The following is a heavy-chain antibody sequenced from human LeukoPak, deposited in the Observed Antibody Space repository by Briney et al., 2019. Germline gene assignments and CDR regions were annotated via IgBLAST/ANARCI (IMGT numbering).Heavy chain of an antibody. J-gene: IGHJ4*02. CDR1: GFTFSSYA. CDR2: ISGSGGST. CDR3: AKESYSSGWYDYFDY. D-gene: IGHD6-19*01. V-gene: IGHV3-23*01. Sequence: GGSLRLSCAASGFTFSSYAMSWVRQAPGKGLEWVSAISGSGGSTYYADSVKGRLTISRDNSKNTLYLQMNSLRAEDTAVYYCAKESYSSGWYDYFDYWGQGTLVTVSS.